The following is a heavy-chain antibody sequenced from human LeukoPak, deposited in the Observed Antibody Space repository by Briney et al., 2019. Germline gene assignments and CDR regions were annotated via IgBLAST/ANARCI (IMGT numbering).Heavy chain of an antibody. CDR3: ARGRSGSFDY. Sequence: ASVKVSCKASGYTFNSYDINWVRQAPGHGLEWMGWMNPNSGNTGYAQKFQGRVTMTRNTSISQAYMELSSLRSEDTAVYYRARGRSGSFDYWGQGTLVTVSS. V-gene: IGHV1-8*01. D-gene: IGHD1-26*01. CDR1: GYTFNSYD. J-gene: IGHJ4*02. CDR2: MNPNSGNT.